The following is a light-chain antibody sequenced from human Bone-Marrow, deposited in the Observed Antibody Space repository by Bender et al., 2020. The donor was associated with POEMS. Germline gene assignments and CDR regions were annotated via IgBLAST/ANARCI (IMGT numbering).Light chain of an antibody. V-gene: IGLV3-21*02. Sequence: SYVLTQPPSVSVAPGPTARITCGGNNIGSKSVHWYQQKSGQAPVLVVYADSDRPSGIPERFSGSNSGNTATLTISRVEAGDDADYYCQVCDSSSDYRVFGGGTKLTVL. CDR3: QVCDSSSDYRV. CDR1: NIGSKS. CDR2: ADS. J-gene: IGLJ3*02.